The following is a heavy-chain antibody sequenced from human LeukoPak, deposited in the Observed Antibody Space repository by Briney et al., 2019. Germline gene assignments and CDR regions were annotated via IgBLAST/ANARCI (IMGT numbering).Heavy chain of an antibody. D-gene: IGHD1-26*01. CDR1: GFTFNNYI. CDR2: ISSSSDYI. Sequence: PGGSLRLSCAASGFTFNNYIMNWVRQAPGKGLEWVPSISSSSDYIYYADSVKGRFTISRDNAKNSLYLQMNSLRAEDTAVYYCARDRKEWELPVFDYWGQGTLVTVSS. CDR3: ARDRKEWELPVFDY. J-gene: IGHJ4*02. V-gene: IGHV3-21*01.